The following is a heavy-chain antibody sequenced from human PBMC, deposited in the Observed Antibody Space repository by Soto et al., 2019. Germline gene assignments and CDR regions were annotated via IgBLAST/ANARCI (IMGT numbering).Heavy chain of an antibody. CDR1: GFTFSSYG. D-gene: IGHD2-2*02. CDR2: ISYDGSNK. J-gene: IGHJ3*02. V-gene: IGHV3-30*18. CDR3: AKESGCYCSSTICYTDALDI. Sequence: QVQLVESGGGVVQPGRSLRLSCAAAGFTFSSYGMHWVRQAPGKGLEWVAVISYDGSNKYYADSVEGRFTISRDNSENTLNLQMNSLRAEDPAVYYCAKESGCYCSSTICYTDALDIGGQGTMVTVSS.